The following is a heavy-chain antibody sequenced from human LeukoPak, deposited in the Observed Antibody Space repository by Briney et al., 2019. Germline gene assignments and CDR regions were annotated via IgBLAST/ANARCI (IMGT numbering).Heavy chain of an antibody. CDR3: ARASKYSSSSFDY. Sequence: GASVKVSCKASGYTFTGYCMHWVRQAPGQGLEWMGWINPNSGGTNYAQKFQGWVTMTRDTSISTAYMELSRLRSDDTAVYYCARASKYSSSSFDYWGQGTLVTVSS. J-gene: IGHJ4*02. CDR2: INPNSGGT. V-gene: IGHV1-2*04. D-gene: IGHD6-6*01. CDR1: GYTFTGYC.